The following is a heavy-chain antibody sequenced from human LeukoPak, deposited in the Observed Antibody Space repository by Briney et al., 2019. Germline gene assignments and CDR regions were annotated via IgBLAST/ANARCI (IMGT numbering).Heavy chain of an antibody. J-gene: IGHJ6*02. Sequence: GGSLRLSCAASGFTFSSYAMSWVRQAPGEGLVWVSRLNSDGSSTIYADSVKGRFTISRDTAKNTVYLQMNSLRVEDTAVYYCARNAYGAQTPSDVWGQGTTVTVSS. CDR2: LNSDGSST. CDR1: GFTFSSYA. V-gene: IGHV3-74*01. D-gene: IGHD4-17*01. CDR3: ARNAYGAQTPSDV.